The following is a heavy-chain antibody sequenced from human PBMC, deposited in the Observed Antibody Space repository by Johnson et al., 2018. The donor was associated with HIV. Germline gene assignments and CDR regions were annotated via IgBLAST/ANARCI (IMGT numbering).Heavy chain of an antibody. CDR1: GFTFSSYG. V-gene: IGHV3-7*01. CDR3: AKDRSRLHDAFDI. J-gene: IGHJ3*02. D-gene: IGHD5-24*01. Sequence: VQLVESGGGVVQPGRSLRLSCAASGFTFSSYGMHWVRQAPGKGLEWVANIKQDGSEMYFVDSVKGRFTISRDNAKNSLYLQMNSQRAEDTAVYFCAKDRSRLHDAFDIWCQGTVVTVCS. CDR2: IKQDGSEM.